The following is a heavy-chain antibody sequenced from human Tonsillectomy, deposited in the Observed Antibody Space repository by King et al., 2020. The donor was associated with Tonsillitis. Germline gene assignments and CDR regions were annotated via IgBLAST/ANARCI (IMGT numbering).Heavy chain of an antibody. CDR3: ARAAYYYDTGGYYYFDY. V-gene: IGHV5-10-1*03. D-gene: IGHD3-22*01. Sequence: QLVQSGAEVKKPGESLRISCKGSGYSFTSHWITWVRQMPGKGLEWMGRIDPSDSYTNYSPSFQGHVTISADKSISTAYLQWTSLKASDTAIYYCARAAYYYDTGGYYYFDYWGQGTLVTVSS. CDR1: GYSFTSHW. CDR2: IDPSDSYT. J-gene: IGHJ4*02.